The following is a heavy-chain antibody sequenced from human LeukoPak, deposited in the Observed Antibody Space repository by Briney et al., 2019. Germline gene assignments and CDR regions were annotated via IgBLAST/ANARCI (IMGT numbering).Heavy chain of an antibody. D-gene: IGHD4-23*01. CDR2: ISGTGGNT. J-gene: IGHJ4*02. CDR1: GFSFSNYA. CDR3: ARGNDYGGKPR. Sequence: GGSLRLSCAVSGFSFSNYAMSWVRQFPGKGLEWVSGISGTGGNTYYADSVKGRFTISRDNSKNTLYLQMNSLRAEDTAVYYCARGNDYGGKPRWGQGTLVTVSS. V-gene: IGHV3-23*01.